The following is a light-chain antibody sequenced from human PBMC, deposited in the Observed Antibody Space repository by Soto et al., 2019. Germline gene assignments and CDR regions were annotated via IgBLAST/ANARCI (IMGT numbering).Light chain of an antibody. CDR1: SSNIGGNA. J-gene: IGLJ1*01. CDR2: ANT. Sequence: QSVLTQPPSASGTPGQRVTISCSGSSSNIGGNAVNWYQQLPGTTPKLLIYANTNRPSGVPDRFSGSKSGTSASLAITGLRAEDEADYYCQSYDSSLSGYVFGTGTKVTVL. CDR3: QSYDSSLSGYV. V-gene: IGLV1-40*01.